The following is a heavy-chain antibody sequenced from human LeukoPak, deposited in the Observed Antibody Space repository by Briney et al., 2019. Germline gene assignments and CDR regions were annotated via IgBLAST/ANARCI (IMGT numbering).Heavy chain of an antibody. D-gene: IGHD3-10*01. J-gene: IGHJ4*02. Sequence: SETLSLTCTVSGGSISSYYWSWIRQPPGKGLEWIGYIYYSGNTNYNPSLKSRVTISVDTSKNQFSLKLSSVTAADTAVYYCARDRILWSYWGQGTLVTVSS. CDR3: ARDRILWSY. CDR1: GGSISSYY. CDR2: IYYSGNT. V-gene: IGHV4-59*01.